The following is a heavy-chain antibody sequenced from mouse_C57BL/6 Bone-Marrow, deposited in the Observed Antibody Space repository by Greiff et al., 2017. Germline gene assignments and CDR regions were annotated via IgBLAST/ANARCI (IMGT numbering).Heavy chain of an antibody. V-gene: IGHV1-64*01. CDR3: ARWGGAWFAY. CDR2: IHPNSGST. J-gene: IGHJ3*01. Sequence: QVHVKQPGAELVRPGASVKLSCKASGYTFTSYWMHWVKQRPGQGLEWIGMIHPNSGSTNYNEKFKSKATLTVDKSSSTAYMQLSSLTSEDSAVYYCARWGGAWFAYWGQGTLVTVSA. CDR1: GYTFTSYW.